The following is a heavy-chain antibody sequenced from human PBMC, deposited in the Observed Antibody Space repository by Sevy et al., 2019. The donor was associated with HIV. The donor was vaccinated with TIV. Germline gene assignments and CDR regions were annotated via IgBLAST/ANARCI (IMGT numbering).Heavy chain of an antibody. CDR1: GLTFTSAW. Sequence: GGFLSLSCAASGLTFTSAWMSWVRQAPEKGLEWVARIKSKNDGGTADYSAPVKGRFTILRDDSQNTIYLQMNSLESEDTGVYYCATDRSWFDPWGQGTLVTVSS. CDR2: IKSKNDGGTA. V-gene: IGHV3-15*01. J-gene: IGHJ5*02. CDR3: ATDRSWFDP.